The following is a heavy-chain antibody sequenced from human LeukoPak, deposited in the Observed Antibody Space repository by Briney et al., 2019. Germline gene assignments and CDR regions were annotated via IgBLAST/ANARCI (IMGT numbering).Heavy chain of an antibody. CDR1: GGSFSGYY. CDR3: ARQTASDYDFWSGSYSYYYMDV. CDR2: INHSEST. Sequence: SETLSLTCAVFGGSFSGYYWSWIRQPPGKGLEWIGEINHSESTSYNPSLNSRVTISVDTSKNQFSLNLISVTAADTAVYYCARQTASDYDFWSGSYSYYYMDVWGKGTTVTVSS. V-gene: IGHV4-34*01. J-gene: IGHJ6*03. D-gene: IGHD3-3*01.